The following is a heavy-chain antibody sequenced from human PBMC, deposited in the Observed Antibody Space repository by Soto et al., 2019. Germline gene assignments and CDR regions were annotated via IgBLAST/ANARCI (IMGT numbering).Heavy chain of an antibody. CDR2: IIPIFGTA. Sequence: GASVEVCCKASGGTFSSCASSWVRQAPGQGLEWMGGIIPIFGTANYAQKFQGRVTITADESTSTAYMELSSLRSEDTAVYYCARPQEYSSSSGWFDPWGQGTLVTVSS. J-gene: IGHJ5*02. V-gene: IGHV1-69*13. D-gene: IGHD6-6*01. CDR3: ARPQEYSSSSGWFDP. CDR1: GGTFSSCA.